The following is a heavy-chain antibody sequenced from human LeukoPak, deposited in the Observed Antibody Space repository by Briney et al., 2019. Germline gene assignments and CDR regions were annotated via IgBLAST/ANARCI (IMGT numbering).Heavy chain of an antibody. CDR1: GFTFSSYS. Sequence: PGGSLRLSCAASGFTFSSYSMNWVRQAPGKGLEWVSSIDSSSTYIYYADSVKGRFTISRDNAKNSLFLQMNSLRAEDTAVYYCARGYDILTGHFDYWGQGTLVTVSS. CDR2: IDSSSTYI. D-gene: IGHD3-9*01. V-gene: IGHV3-21*01. CDR3: ARGYDILTGHFDY. J-gene: IGHJ4*02.